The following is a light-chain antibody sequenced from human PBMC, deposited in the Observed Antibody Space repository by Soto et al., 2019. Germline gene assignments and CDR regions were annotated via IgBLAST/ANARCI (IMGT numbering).Light chain of an antibody. CDR3: QHYGTSPSCT. CDR2: GAS. CDR1: ESISSTY. V-gene: IGKV3-20*01. J-gene: IGKJ1*01. Sequence: EIVLTQSPCTLSLSPGERATLSCRASESISSTYLAWYQQKPGQAPRLLIYGASSRATGIPDRCSGSGSGTDFTLTISRLEHEAFTVYYCQHYGTSPSCTFGQGTKVESK.